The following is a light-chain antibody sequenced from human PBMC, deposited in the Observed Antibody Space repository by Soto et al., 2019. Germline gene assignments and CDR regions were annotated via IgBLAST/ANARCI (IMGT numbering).Light chain of an antibody. CDR2: WAS. J-gene: IGKJ1*01. Sequence: DIVMTQSPDSLAVSLGERATINCKSSQSVLYSSNNKNYLAWYQQKPGQPPKLLIYWASTRESGVPDRFSGSGSGTDFTLTISSLQAEDVAVYYCQQYYSTPAWTFGQGNKVEIK. V-gene: IGKV4-1*01. CDR3: QQYYSTPAWT. CDR1: QSVLYSSNNKNY.